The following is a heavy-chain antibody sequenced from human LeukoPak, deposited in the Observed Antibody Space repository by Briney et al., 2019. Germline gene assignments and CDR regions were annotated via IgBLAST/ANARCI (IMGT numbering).Heavy chain of an antibody. CDR1: GGTFSSYA. CDR2: IIPIFGTA. V-gene: IGHV1-69*13. Sequence: SVKVSCKASGGTFSSYAISWVRQAPGQGLEWMGGIIPIFGTANYAQKFQGRVTITADESTSTACMELSSLRSEDTAVYYCAREQLLWFGELFRGNWFDPWGQGTLVTVSS. J-gene: IGHJ5*02. CDR3: AREQLLWFGELFRGNWFDP. D-gene: IGHD3-10*01.